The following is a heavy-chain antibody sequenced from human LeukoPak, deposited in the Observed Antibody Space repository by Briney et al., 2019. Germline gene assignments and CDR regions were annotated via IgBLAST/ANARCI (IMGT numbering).Heavy chain of an antibody. J-gene: IGHJ5*02. V-gene: IGHV4-59*01. CDR2: IYYSGST. Sequence: PSETLSLTCTVSGGSISSYYWSWIRQPPRKGLEWIGYIYYSGSTNYNPSLKSRVTISVDTSKNQFSLKLSSVTAADTAVYYCARAGQIDWDANWFDPWGQGTLVTVSS. D-gene: IGHD3-9*01. CDR3: ARAGQIDWDANWFDP. CDR1: GGSISSYY.